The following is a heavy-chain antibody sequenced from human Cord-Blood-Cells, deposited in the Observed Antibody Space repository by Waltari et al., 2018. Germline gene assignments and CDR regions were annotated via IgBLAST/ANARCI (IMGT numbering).Heavy chain of an antibody. Sequence: QVQLQQWGAGLLKPSETLSRTCAVYGGSFSGYYWSWIRQPPGKGLEWIGEINHSGSTNYNPSLKSRVTISVDTSKNQFSLKLSSVTAADTAVYYCERGRAKRSYGPYFDYWGQGTLVTVSS. CDR3: ERGRAKRSYGPYFDY. CDR2: INHSGST. V-gene: IGHV4-34*01. CDR1: GGSFSGYY. D-gene: IGHD5-18*01. J-gene: IGHJ4*02.